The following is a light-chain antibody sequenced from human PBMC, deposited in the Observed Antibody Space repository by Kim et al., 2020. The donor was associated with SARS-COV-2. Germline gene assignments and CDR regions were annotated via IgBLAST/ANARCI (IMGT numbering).Light chain of an antibody. J-gene: IGLJ2*01. V-gene: IGLV3-19*01. Sequence: LGQTVTITCQGDSLRNYYATWYQQKPGQAPVLVVFGKNTRPTGIPDRFSGSTSGNTASLTITEAQAEDEADYYCNSRDNSGRHHVVFGGGTQLTVL. CDR3: NSRDNSGRHHVV. CDR2: GKN. CDR1: SLRNYY.